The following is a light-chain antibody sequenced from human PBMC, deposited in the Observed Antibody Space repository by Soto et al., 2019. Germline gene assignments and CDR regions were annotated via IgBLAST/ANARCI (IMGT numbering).Light chain of an antibody. CDR2: EVS. J-gene: IGLJ3*02. V-gene: IGLV2-14*01. CDR1: SRDVGGYNY. CDR3: SSYTSSSTLV. Sequence: QSVLTQPASVSGSPGQSITISCTGTSRDVGGYNYVSWYQQHPGKAPKFMIYEVSNRPSGVSNRFSGSKSGNTASLTISGLQAEDEADYYCSSYTSSSTLVFGGGTKLRP.